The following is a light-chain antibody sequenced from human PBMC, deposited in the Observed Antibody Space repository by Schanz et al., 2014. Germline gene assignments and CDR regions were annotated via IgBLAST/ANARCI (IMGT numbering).Light chain of an antibody. J-gene: IGKJ3*01. Sequence: DIQMTQSPSSLSASVGDRVTISCRASQSVSTNLNWYQQKPGKAPKLLIYAASTLQSGVPSRFSGSGSGTDFTLTISSLQPEDFATYYCQQLNSYLFTFGPGTKVDI. CDR3: QQLNSYLFT. CDR1: QSVSTN. V-gene: IGKV1-9*01. CDR2: AAS.